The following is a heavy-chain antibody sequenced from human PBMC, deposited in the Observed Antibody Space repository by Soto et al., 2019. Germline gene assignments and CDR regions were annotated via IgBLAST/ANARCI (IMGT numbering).Heavy chain of an antibody. CDR2: ISYDGSNK. D-gene: IGHD6-19*01. CDR3: VRVHSSGSSSFDY. J-gene: IGHJ4*02. CDR1: GFSFRSYG. Sequence: PGGSRNLTCASYGFSFRSYGIQWVRPVPGKGLEWVAVISYDGSNKYYADSVKGRFTISRDNSKNTLYLQMNSLRAEDTAVYYCVRVHSSGSSSFDYWGQGTLVTFA. V-gene: IGHV3-30*03.